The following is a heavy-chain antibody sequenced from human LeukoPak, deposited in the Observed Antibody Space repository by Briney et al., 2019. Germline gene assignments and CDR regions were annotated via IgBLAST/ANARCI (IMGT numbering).Heavy chain of an antibody. CDR2: ISGSGGST. CDR1: GFTFSSYA. D-gene: IGHD1-7*01. J-gene: IGHJ4*02. V-gene: IGHV3-23*01. CDR3: ARDQELLVAY. Sequence: PGGSLRLSCAASGFTFSSYAMSWVRQAPGKGLEWVSAISGSGGSTYYADSVKGRFTISRDNAKNSLYLQMNSLRAEDTAVYYCARDQELLVAYWGQGTLVTVSS.